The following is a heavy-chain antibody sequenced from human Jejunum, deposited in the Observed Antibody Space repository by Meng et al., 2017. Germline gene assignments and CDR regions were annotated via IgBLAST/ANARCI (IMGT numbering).Heavy chain of an antibody. Sequence: QVQLQESGPGLVEPSETLSLTCTVSGGYLSPYYWSWIRQPPGKGLEWLGYISYSGSTNYSPSLKSRVTISVDTSKNHFSLNLNSVTAADTAVYYCARAYSDSWGYFDSWGQGSLVTVSS. D-gene: IGHD6-13*01. CDR3: ARAYSDSWGYFDS. CDR2: ISYSGST. CDR1: GGYLSPYY. V-gene: IGHV4-59*01. J-gene: IGHJ4*02.